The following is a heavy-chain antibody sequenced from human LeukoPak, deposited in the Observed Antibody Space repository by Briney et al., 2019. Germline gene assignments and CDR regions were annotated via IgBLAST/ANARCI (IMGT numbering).Heavy chain of an antibody. CDR2: ISSSSSYI. CDR1: GFTFSSYS. CDR3: ARSSGYDWVIGY. Sequence: AGGSLRLSCAASGFTFSSYSMNWVRQAPGKGLEGVSSISSSSSYIYYADSVRGRFTISRDNAKNSLYLQMNSLRAEDTAVYYCARSSGYDWVIGYWGQGTLVTVSS. D-gene: IGHD5-12*01. J-gene: IGHJ4*02. V-gene: IGHV3-21*01.